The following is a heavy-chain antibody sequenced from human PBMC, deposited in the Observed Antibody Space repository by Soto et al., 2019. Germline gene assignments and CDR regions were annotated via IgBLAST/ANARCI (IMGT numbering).Heavy chain of an antibody. D-gene: IGHD3-10*01. CDR1: GYTFTLHA. CDR3: ARGFFGSADY. Sequence: ASVKVSCKASGYTFTLHAIHWVRQAPGQRLEWMGWINGGDGQIHYSQNFQGRVSLTRDTSATTVYMELSGLTSDDTAMYYCARGFFGSADYWGQGTLVTVSS. V-gene: IGHV1-3*01. CDR2: INGGDGQI. J-gene: IGHJ4*02.